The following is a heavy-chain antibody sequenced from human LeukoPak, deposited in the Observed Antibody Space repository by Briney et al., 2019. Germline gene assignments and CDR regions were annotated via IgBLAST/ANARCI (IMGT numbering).Heavy chain of an antibody. J-gene: IGHJ4*02. CDR2: ISAYNGNT. Sequence: ASVKVSCKASGYTFTSYGISWVRQAPGQGLEWMGWISAYNGNTNYAQKLQGRVTMTTDTSTSTAYMELSSLRSEDTAVYYCARVYDFWSGYYMFDYWGQGTLVTVSS. D-gene: IGHD3-3*01. V-gene: IGHV1-18*01. CDR1: GYTFTSYG. CDR3: ARVYDFWSGYYMFDY.